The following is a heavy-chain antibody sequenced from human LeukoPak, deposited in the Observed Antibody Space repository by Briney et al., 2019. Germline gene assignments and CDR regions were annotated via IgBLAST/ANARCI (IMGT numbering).Heavy chain of an antibody. Sequence: ASVKVSCKVSGYTLTELSMHWVRQTPGKGLEWMGGFDPEDGETIYAQKFQGRVTMTEDTSTDTAYMELSSLRSEDTAVYYCATATAVAGQGAFDIRGQGTMVTVSP. D-gene: IGHD6-19*01. CDR2: FDPEDGET. CDR3: ATATAVAGQGAFDI. J-gene: IGHJ3*02. CDR1: GYTLTELS. V-gene: IGHV1-24*01.